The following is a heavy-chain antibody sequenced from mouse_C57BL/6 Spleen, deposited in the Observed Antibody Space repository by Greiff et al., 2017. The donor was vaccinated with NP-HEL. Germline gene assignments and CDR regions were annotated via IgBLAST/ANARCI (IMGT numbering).Heavy chain of an antibody. CDR1: GFSLSTSGMG. CDR3: ARNPEFAY. V-gene: IGHV8-12*01. CDR2: IYWDDDK. Sequence: QVTLKVSGPGILQSSQTLSLTCSFSGFSLSTSGMGVSWIRQPSGKGLEWLAHIYWDDDKRYNPSPKSRLTISKDTSRNQVFRKITSVDTADTATYYCARNPEFAYWGQGTLVTVSA. J-gene: IGHJ3*01.